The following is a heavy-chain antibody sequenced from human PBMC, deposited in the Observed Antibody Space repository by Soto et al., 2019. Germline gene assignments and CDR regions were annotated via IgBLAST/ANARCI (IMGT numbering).Heavy chain of an antibody. V-gene: IGHV1-69*06. Sequence: SVKVSYTASGGTFSSYAISWVRQAPGQGLEWMGGIIPIFGTANYAQKFQGRVTITADKSTSTAYMELSSLRSEDTAVYYCARVVRDSSGYSYYYYGMDVWGQGTTVTVPS. CDR2: IIPIFGTA. CDR3: ARVVRDSSGYSYYYYGMDV. J-gene: IGHJ6*02. CDR1: GGTFSSYA. D-gene: IGHD3-22*01.